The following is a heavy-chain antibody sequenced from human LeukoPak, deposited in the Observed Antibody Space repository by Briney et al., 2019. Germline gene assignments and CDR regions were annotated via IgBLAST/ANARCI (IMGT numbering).Heavy chain of an antibody. CDR3: AREDDYGFDY. Sequence: GGSLRLSCAASGFTFSIYWMRWVRQAPGRGVVWVANIKQDGSEKYYVDSVKGRFTISRDNANNSLYLQMNSLRAEDTAVYYCAREDDYGFDYWGQGTLVTVSS. CDR1: GFTFSIYW. V-gene: IGHV3-7*01. J-gene: IGHJ4*02. D-gene: IGHD4-17*01. CDR2: IKQDGSEK.